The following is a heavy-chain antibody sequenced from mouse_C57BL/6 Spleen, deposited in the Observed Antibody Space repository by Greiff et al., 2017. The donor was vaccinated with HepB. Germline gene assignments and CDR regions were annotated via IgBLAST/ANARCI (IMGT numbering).Heavy chain of an antibody. CDR1: GYTFTSYW. CDR2: IDPSDSYT. Sequence: QVQLKQPGAELVMPGASVKLSCKASGYTFTSYWMHWVKQRPGQGLEWIGEIDPSDSYTNYNQKFKGKSTLTVDKASSTAYMQLSSLTSEDAAVYYCASKASGYDGFAYWGQGTLVTVSA. D-gene: IGHD2-2*01. V-gene: IGHV1-69*01. CDR3: ASKASGYDGFAY. J-gene: IGHJ3*01.